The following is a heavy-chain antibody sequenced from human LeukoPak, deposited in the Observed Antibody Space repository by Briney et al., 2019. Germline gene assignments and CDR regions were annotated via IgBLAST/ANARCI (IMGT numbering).Heavy chain of an antibody. V-gene: IGHV1-8*01. CDR3: ARVLGSTSH. J-gene: IGHJ4*02. CDR1: GYTFSTCD. Sequence: ASVKVSCKASGYTFSTCDINWVRQATGQGLEWMGWMNPNSGNTGFAHKFQGRVTMTRDTSINTAYMELSSLRSEDTAVYYCARVLGSTSHWGQGTLVTVSS. D-gene: IGHD1-7*01. CDR2: MNPNSGNT.